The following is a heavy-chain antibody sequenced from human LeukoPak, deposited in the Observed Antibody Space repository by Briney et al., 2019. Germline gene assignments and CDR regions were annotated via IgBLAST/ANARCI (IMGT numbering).Heavy chain of an antibody. J-gene: IGHJ4*02. Sequence: SETLSLTCTVSAGSISGHSWNWIRQPPGKGLEWIGDIYYSGSTRYNPSLESRVTISLDTSKNQFPLSLTSVTAADTAVYYCAREPRWYYYDSASYYFDYWGQGTLVTVSS. CDR1: AGSISGHS. CDR2: IYYSGST. V-gene: IGHV4-59*11. CDR3: AREPRWYYYDSASYYFDY. D-gene: IGHD3-22*01.